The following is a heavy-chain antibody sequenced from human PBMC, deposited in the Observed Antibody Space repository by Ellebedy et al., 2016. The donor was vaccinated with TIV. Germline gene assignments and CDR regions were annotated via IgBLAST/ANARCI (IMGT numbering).Heavy chain of an antibody. CDR2: ISAYNGNT. CDR1: GYTFNSYG. D-gene: IGHD5-12*01. V-gene: IGHV1-18*04. Sequence: AASVKVSCKASGYTFNSYGISWVRQAPGQGLEWMGWISAYNGNTNYAQKFQGRVTMTRDTSISTAYMEMSRLRSDDTAVYYCARVVATTFWFDPWGQGTLVTVSS. J-gene: IGHJ5*02. CDR3: ARVVATTFWFDP.